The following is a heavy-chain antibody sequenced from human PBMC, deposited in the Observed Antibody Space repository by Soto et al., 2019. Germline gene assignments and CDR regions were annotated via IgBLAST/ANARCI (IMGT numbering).Heavy chain of an antibody. CDR3: ARDRAGYYGMDV. CDR2: INAGNGNT. CDR1: GYTFTSYA. D-gene: IGHD6-19*01. V-gene: IGHV1-3*01. J-gene: IGHJ6*02. Sequence: ASVKVSCKASGYTFTSYAIHWVRQAPGQRLEWMGWINAGNGNTKYSQKFQGRVTITRDTSASTAYMELSSLRSEDTAVYYCARDRAGYYGMDVWGQGTTVTV.